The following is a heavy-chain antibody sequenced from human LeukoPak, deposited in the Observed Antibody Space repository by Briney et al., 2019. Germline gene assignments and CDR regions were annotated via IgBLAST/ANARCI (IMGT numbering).Heavy chain of an antibody. CDR3: ARDHRYCNGGSCYIDY. CDR1: GGTFSSYA. V-gene: IGHV1-69*04. J-gene: IGHJ4*02. D-gene: IGHD2-15*01. Sequence: ASVKVSCKASGGTFSSYAISWVRQAPGQGLEWMGRIIPILGIANYAQKFQGRVTITADKSTSTAYMELSSLRSEDTAVYYCARDHRYCNGGSCYIDYWGQGTLVTVSS. CDR2: IIPILGIA.